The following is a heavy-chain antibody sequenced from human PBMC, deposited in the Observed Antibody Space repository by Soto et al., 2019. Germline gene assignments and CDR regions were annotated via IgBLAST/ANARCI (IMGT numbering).Heavy chain of an antibody. V-gene: IGHV1-69*13. CDR1: GGTFSSYA. D-gene: IGHD1-7*01. CDR2: IIPIFGTA. CDR3: ARRGYSTGTTPRYYYGMDV. J-gene: IGHJ6*02. Sequence: SVKVSCKASGGTFSSYAISLVRQAPGQGLEWMGGIIPIFGTANYAQKFQGRVTITADESTSTAYMELSSLRSEDTAVYYCARRGYSTGTTPRYYYGMDVWGQGTTVTVSS.